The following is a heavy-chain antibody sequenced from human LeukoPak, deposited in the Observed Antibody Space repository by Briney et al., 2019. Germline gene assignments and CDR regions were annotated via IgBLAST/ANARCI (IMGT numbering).Heavy chain of an antibody. CDR2: IKQDGSEK. V-gene: IGHV3-7*01. J-gene: IGHJ4*02. CDR3: AKPTDY. CDR1: GFTFSNYW. D-gene: IGHD1-14*01. Sequence: GGSLRLSCAASGFTFSNYWMTWVRQAPGKGLEWVANIKQDGSEKYYVDSVKGRFTISRDNAKNSLYLQMNSLRAKDTAVYYCAKPTDYWGQGTLVTVSS.